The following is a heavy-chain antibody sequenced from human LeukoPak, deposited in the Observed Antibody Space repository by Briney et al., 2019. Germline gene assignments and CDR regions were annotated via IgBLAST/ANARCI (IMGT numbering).Heavy chain of an antibody. CDR2: IKQDGSEK. CDR1: GFTFSSYW. D-gene: IGHD3-10*01. J-gene: IGHJ4*02. Sequence: GGSLRLSCAASGFTFSSYWMSWVRQAPGKGLEWVANIKQDGSEKYYVDSVKGRFTISRDNAKNSLYLQMNSLRAEDTAVYYCARDRADYYGSGSFTHYFDYWGQGTLVTVSS. V-gene: IGHV3-7*01. CDR3: ARDRADYYGSGSFTHYFDY.